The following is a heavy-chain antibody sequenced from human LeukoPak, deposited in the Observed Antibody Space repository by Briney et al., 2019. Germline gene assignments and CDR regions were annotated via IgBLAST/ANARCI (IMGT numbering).Heavy chain of an antibody. J-gene: IGHJ4*02. CDR1: GGSFSGYY. Sequence: PSETLSLTCAVYGGSFSGYYWSWIRQPPGKGLEWIGEINHSGSTNYNPSLKSRVTISVDTSKNQFSLKLSSVTAADTAVYYCASDAGVGSLGLFDYWGQGTLVTVSS. CDR2: INHSGST. V-gene: IGHV4-34*01. D-gene: IGHD1-26*01. CDR3: ASDAGVGSLGLFDY.